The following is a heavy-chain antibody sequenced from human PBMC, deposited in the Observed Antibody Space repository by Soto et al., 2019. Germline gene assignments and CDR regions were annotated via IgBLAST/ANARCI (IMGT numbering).Heavy chain of an antibody. D-gene: IGHD2-2*01. CDR3: ARVADCSSTSCYARHFDY. V-gene: IGHV3-66*01. J-gene: IGHJ4*02. CDR2: IYSGGST. CDR1: GFTVSSNY. Sequence: PGGSLRLSCAASGFTVSSNYMSWVRQAPGKGLEWVSVIYSGGSTYYADSVKGRFTISRDNSKNTLYLQMNSLRAEDTAVYYCARVADCSSTSCYARHFDYWGQGTLVTVSS.